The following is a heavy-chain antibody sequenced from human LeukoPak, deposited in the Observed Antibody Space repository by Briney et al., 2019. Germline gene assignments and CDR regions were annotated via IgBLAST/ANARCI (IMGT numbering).Heavy chain of an antibody. CDR2: IYTSGSP. D-gene: IGHD6-13*01. V-gene: IGHV4-4*07. CDR1: GGSISSYD. Sequence: SETLSLTCTVSGGSISSYDWSWIRQPAGKGLEWIGRIYTSGSPNYNPSLKRRVTISVDTSKNQFSLKLRSVTAADTAVYYSARLSSSWYQDWYFDLWGRGTLVTVSS. J-gene: IGHJ2*01. CDR3: ARLSSSWYQDWYFDL.